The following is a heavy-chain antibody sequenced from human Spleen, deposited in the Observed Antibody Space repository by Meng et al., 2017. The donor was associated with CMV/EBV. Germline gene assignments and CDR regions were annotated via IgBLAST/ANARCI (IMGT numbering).Heavy chain of an antibody. D-gene: IGHD3-3*01. J-gene: IGHJ4*02. CDR3: AKSPNYDFWSDYFNYFDY. CDR2: MSGNGGST. Sequence: GGSLRLSCAASGFTFGSYTMSWVRQPPGKGLEWVSTMSGNGGSTYYADSVKGRFTISRDNSKNTVYLQMNSLRAEDTAVYYCAKSPNYDFWSDYFNYFDYWGQETLVTVSS. CDR1: GFTFGSYT. V-gene: IGHV3-23*01.